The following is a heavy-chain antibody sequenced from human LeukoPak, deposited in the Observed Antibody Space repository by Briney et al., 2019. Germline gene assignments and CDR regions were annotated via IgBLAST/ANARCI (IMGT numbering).Heavy chain of an antibody. CDR2: IYYSGST. D-gene: IGHD4-17*01. CDR3: ARDLGYGGYANAFDI. J-gene: IGHJ3*02. Sequence: PSETLSLTCTVSGGSISSYYWSWIRQPPGKGLEWMGYIYYSGSTNYNPSLKSRVTISVDTSKNQFSLKLSSVTAADTAVYYCARDLGYGGYANAFDIWGQGTMVTVSS. V-gene: IGHV4-59*01. CDR1: GGSISSYY.